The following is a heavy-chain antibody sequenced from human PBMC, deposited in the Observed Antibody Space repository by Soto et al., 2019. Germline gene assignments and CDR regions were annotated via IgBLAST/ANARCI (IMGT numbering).Heavy chain of an antibody. V-gene: IGHV4-59*01. J-gene: IGHJ6*02. D-gene: IGHD1-26*01. Sequence: PSATLSLTCTVSGGSISSYYWSWIRQPPGKGLGWIGDIYYSGSTNYNPSLKSRVTISVDTSKNQFSLKLSSVTAADTAVYYCARDRSGSYYRMDVWGQGTTVTVSS. CDR3: ARDRSGSYYRMDV. CDR2: IYYSGST. CDR1: GGSISSYY.